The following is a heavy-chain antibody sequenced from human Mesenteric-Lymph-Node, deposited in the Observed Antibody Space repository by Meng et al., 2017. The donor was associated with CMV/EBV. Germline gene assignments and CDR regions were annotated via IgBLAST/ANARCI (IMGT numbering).Heavy chain of an antibody. CDR2: INHSGST. V-gene: IGHV4-34*01. CDR3: ARDGVGQAFDI. CDR1: GGSFSGYY. D-gene: IGHD2-2*01. Sequence: GSLRLSCAVYGGSFSGYYWSWIRQPPGKGLEWIGEINHSGSTNYNPSLKSRVTISVDTSKNQFSLKLSSVTAADSAVYYCARDGVGQAFDIWGQGTMVTVSS. J-gene: IGHJ3*02.